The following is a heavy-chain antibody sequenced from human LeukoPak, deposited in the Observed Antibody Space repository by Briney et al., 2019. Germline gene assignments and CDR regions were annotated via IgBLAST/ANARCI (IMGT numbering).Heavy chain of an antibody. CDR3: AADYLVPAALDP. CDR1: GFTFTSSA. Sequence: ASVKVSCKASGFTFTSSAMQWLRQARGQRLEWIGWIVVGSGNTNYAQKFQERATITRDMSTSTAYMELSSLRSEDTAVYYCAADYLVPAALDPWGQGTLVTVSS. V-gene: IGHV1-58*02. CDR2: IVVGSGNT. D-gene: IGHD2-2*01. J-gene: IGHJ5*02.